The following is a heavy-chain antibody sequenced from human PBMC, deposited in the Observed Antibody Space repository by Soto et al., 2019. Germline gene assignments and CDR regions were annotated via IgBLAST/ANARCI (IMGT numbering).Heavy chain of an antibody. Sequence: QVQLQESGPGLVKPSGTVSLTCDVSGVSISSGNWWSWVRQPPGKGLDWSGEIFRDGMTTYYPSLRGRATISVDTSKNRFSLRVTSANAADTAIYYCVRLVYDRRLNYLYFDYWGRGALVTVSS. V-gene: IGHV4-4*02. CDR1: GVSISSGNW. CDR2: IFRDGMT. J-gene: IGHJ4*02. CDR3: VRLVYDRRLNYLYFDY. D-gene: IGHD3-22*01.